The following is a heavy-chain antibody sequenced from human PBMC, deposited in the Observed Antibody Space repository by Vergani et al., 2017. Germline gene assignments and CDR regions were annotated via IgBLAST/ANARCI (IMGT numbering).Heavy chain of an antibody. CDR1: GFSFPGYA. CDR3: ARKKYYDSKDYYQVEPFDY. CDR2: VSGSSATP. Sequence: EVQLLESGGGLVQPGGSLRLSCEASGFSFPGYAMSWVRQAPGKGLEWVSSVSGSSATPYYADSVKGRFIISRDNSKNTLHLQMNSLRADDTAIYYCARKKYYDSKDYYQVEPFDYWGQGTLVTVSS. J-gene: IGHJ4*02. V-gene: IGHV3-23*01. D-gene: IGHD3-22*01.